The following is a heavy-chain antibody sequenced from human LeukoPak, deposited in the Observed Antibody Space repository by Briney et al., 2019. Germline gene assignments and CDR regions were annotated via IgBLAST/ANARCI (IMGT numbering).Heavy chain of an antibody. CDR1: GYTFTSYY. V-gene: IGHV1-46*01. CDR3: ARVRPYDFWSGYSDPFDY. J-gene: IGHJ4*02. Sequence: ASVKVSCKASGYTFTSYYMHWVRQAPGQGLEWMGIINPSGGSTSYAQKFQGRVTMTRDTSTSTVYMELSSLRSEDTAVYYCARVRPYDFWSGYSDPFDYWGQGTLVTVSS. D-gene: IGHD3-3*01. CDR2: INPSGGST.